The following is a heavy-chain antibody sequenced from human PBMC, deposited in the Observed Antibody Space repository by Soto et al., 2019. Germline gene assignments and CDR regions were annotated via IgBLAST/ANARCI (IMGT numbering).Heavy chain of an antibody. CDR3: ARAITMVRGVIMGGYYYGMDV. CDR1: GYTFTGYY. CDR2: INPNSGGT. V-gene: IGHV1-2*02. Sequence: ASVKVSCKASGYTFTGYYMHWVRQAPGQGLEWMGWINPNSGGTNYAQKFQGRVTMTRDTSISTAYMELSRLRSDDTAVYYCARAITMVRGVIMGGYYYGMDVWGQGTTVTASS. D-gene: IGHD3-10*01. J-gene: IGHJ6*02.